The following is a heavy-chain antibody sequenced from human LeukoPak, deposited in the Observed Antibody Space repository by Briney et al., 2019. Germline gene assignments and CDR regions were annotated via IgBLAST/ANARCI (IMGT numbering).Heavy chain of an antibody. V-gene: IGHV3-48*03. J-gene: IGHJ6*04. Sequence: GGSLRLSCAASGFTFRSYEMNWVRQAPGKGLEWVSYISSSGSSIYYADSVKGRFTISRDNAKNSLYLQMNSLRAEDTAVYYCAELGITMIGGVWGKGTTVTISS. CDR2: ISSSGSSI. CDR1: GFTFRSYE. D-gene: IGHD3-10*02. CDR3: AELGITMIGGV.